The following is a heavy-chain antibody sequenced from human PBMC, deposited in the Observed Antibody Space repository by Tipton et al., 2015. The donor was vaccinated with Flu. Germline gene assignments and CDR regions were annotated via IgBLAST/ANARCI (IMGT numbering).Heavy chain of an antibody. CDR2: IKSKYNGGTT. CDR3: ARDRDWSADY. D-gene: IGHD3-3*01. J-gene: IGHJ4*02. V-gene: IGHV3-49*04. Sequence: SLRLSCAAFGFIFGDHNMHWVRQGPGKGLEWVGLIKSKYNGGTTEYAASLRGRFTILRDDSRSIAYLQMNSLQTEDTAVYYCARDRDWSADYWGQGTLVTVSS. CDR1: GFIFGDHN.